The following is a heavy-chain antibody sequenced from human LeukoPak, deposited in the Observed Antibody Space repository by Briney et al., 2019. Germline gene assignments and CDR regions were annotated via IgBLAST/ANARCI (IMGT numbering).Heavy chain of an antibody. CDR2: IYSGGST. J-gene: IGHJ6*03. V-gene: IGHV3-53*01. D-gene: IGHD6-13*01. CDR1: GFTVSSNY. CDR3: ARDKAAAGTLYYYYYMDV. Sequence: PGGSLRLSCAASGFTVSSNYMSWVRQAPGKGLEWVSVIYSGGSTYYADSVKGRFTISRDNSKNTLYLQMNSLRAEDTAVYYCARDKAAAGTLYYYYYMDVWGKGTTVTVSS.